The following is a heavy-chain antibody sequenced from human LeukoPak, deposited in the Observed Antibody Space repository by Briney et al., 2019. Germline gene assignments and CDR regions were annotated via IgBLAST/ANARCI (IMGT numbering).Heavy chain of an antibody. D-gene: IGHD6-19*01. CDR1: GYTFTDYN. Sequence: ASVKVSCKTSGYTFTDYNLHWVRQAPGQRLEWMGIIKPSGGDTSYAQTFQGRVFMTRDTSTSTVYMELSSLKSEDTAVYYCARDRYSSGWYLEYYFDYWGQGTLVTVSS. V-gene: IGHV1-46*01. CDR2: IKPSGGDT. CDR3: ARDRYSSGWYLEYYFDY. J-gene: IGHJ4*02.